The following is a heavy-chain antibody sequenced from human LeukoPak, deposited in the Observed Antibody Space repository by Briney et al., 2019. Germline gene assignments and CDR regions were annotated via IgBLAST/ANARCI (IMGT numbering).Heavy chain of an antibody. Sequence: ASETLSLTCTVSGGSVNSGSSYWSWIRQPPGTGLEWIGCISYSGSTNYNPSLRSRVTMSLDTSKNQFSLTLSSVTAADTAVYFCATRRVGATFDYWGQGTLVTVSS. V-gene: IGHV4-61*01. J-gene: IGHJ4*02. D-gene: IGHD1-26*01. CDR2: ISYSGST. CDR1: GGSVNSGSSY. CDR3: ATRRVGATFDY.